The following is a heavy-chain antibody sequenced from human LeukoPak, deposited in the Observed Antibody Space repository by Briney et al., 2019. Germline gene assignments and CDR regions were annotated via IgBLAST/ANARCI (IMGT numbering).Heavy chain of an antibody. CDR3: ARDSANTVTALQYFDY. J-gene: IGHJ4*02. CDR1: GFTFSSYW. D-gene: IGHD4-17*01. CDR2: IKQDGSEK. V-gene: IGHV3-7*01. Sequence: GGSLRLSCAASGFTFSSYWMSWVRQAPGKGLEWVANIKQDGSEKYYVDSVKGRFTISRDNAKNSLYVQMNSLRADDTAVYYCARDSANTVTALQYFDYWGQGTLVTVSS.